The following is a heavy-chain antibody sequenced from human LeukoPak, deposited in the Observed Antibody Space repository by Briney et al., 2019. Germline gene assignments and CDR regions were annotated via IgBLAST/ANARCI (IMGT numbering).Heavy chain of an antibody. V-gene: IGHV4-59*12. CDR1: GGSISSYY. CDR3: AREVAYYDILTGYKNRYYYYYMDV. CDR2: IYYSGST. Sequence: SETLSLTCTVSGGSISSYYWSWIRQPPGKGLEWIGYIYYSGSTNYNPSLKSRVTMSVDTSKNQFSLKLSSVTAADTAVYYCAREVAYYDILTGYKNRYYYYYMDVWGKGTTVTISS. D-gene: IGHD3-9*01. J-gene: IGHJ6*03.